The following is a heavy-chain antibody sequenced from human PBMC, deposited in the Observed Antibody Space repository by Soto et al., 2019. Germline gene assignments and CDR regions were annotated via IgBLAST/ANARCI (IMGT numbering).Heavy chain of an antibody. CDR2: ISWNSGRI. J-gene: IGHJ4*02. V-gene: IGHV3-9*01. Sequence: LRLSCAASGFSFDDYAMHWVRQAPGKGLEWVSGISWNSGRIGYADSVKGRFTISRDNAKNSLYLQMNSLRAEDTALYYCASAQYDILTGYYSDYWGQGTLVTVSS. D-gene: IGHD3-9*01. CDR1: GFSFDDYA. CDR3: ASAQYDILTGYYSDY.